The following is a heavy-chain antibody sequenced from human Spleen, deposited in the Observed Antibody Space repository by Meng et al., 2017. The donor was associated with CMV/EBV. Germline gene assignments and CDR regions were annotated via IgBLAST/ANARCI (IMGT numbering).Heavy chain of an antibody. CDR1: GGSFSGYY. V-gene: IGHV4-34*01. J-gene: IGHJ5*02. CDR3: ARGRTTVTTDENWFDP. D-gene: IGHD4-17*01. CDR2: INHSGST. Sequence: QAQLQQWGAGLLKPSQTLSLTCAVYGGSFSGYYWSWIRQPPGKGLEWIGEINHSGSTNYNPSLKSRVTISVDTSKNQFSLKLSSVTAADTAVYYCARGRTTVTTDENWFDPWGQGTLVTVSS.